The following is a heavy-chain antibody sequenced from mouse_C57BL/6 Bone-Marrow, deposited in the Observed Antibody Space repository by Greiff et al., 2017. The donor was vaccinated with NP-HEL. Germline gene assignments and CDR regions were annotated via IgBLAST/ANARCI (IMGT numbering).Heavy chain of an antibody. Sequence: VQLQQSGPGLVKPSQSLSLTCSVTGYSITSGYYWNWIRQFPGNKLEWMGYISYDGSNNYNPSLKNRISITRDTSKNQFFLKLNSVTTEDTATYYCARDYGYGSSPYAMDYWGQGTSVTVSS. D-gene: IGHD1-1*01. CDR3: ARDYGYGSSPYAMDY. CDR1: GYSITSGYY. CDR2: ISYDGSN. J-gene: IGHJ4*01. V-gene: IGHV3-6*01.